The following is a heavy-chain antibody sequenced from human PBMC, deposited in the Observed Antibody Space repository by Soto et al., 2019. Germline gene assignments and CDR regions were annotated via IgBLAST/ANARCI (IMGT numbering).Heavy chain of an antibody. CDR1: GFTFSSYA. CDR3: AKDLARYSRPIDAFDI. D-gene: IGHD6-13*01. V-gene: IGHV3-23*01. Sequence: EVQLLESGGGLVQPGGSLRLSCAASGFTFSSYAMSWVRQAPGKGLEWVSAISGSGGSTYYADSVKGRFTISRDNSKNTLYLQMNSLRAEDTAVYYCAKDLARYSRPIDAFDIWGQGTMVTVSS. CDR2: ISGSGGST. J-gene: IGHJ3*02.